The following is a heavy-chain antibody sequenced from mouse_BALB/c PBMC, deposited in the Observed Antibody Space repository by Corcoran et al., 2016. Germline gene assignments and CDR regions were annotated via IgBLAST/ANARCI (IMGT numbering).Heavy chain of an antibody. D-gene: IGHD1-2*01. CDR3: ARRATTATAWFAY. J-gene: IGHJ3*01. V-gene: IGHV9-3-1*01. CDR1: GYTFTNYG. CDR2: INTYTGEP. Sequence: QIQLVQSGPELKKPGETVKISCKASGYTFTNYGMNWVQQAPGKGLKWMGWINTYTGEPTYADDFKGRFAFSLETSASTAYLQINNLKNEDTATYFCARRATTATAWFAYWGQGTLVTVSA.